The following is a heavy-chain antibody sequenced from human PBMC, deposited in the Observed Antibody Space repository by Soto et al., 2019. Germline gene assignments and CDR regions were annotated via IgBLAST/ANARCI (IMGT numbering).Heavy chain of an antibody. Sequence: ASVKVSCKVSGSTLTELSIHWVRQAPGKGLEWMGGFDPEDGSTMYAQRFQGRLTMTEDTSTDTAYMELSSLRSGDTAVYYCAAVRGLLEDLSIGGQGTLVTVSS. V-gene: IGHV1-24*01. CDR3: AAVRGLLEDLSI. CDR1: GSTLTELS. CDR2: FDPEDGST. J-gene: IGHJ4*02. D-gene: IGHD3-16*02.